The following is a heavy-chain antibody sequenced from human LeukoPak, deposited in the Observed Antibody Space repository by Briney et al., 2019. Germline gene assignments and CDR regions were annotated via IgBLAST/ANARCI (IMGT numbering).Heavy chain of an antibody. V-gene: IGHV1-69-2*01. J-gene: IGHJ4*02. CDR1: GYTFTDYY. CDR3: AILIVAGTHFDY. D-gene: IGHD6-19*01. Sequence: ASVKLSCKVSGYTFTDYYMQWVQQAPGKGLEWMGLVDPEDGETIYAEKFQGRVTITADTSTVTAYMELSSLRSEDTAVYYCAILIVAGTHFDYWGQGTLVTVSS. CDR2: VDPEDGET.